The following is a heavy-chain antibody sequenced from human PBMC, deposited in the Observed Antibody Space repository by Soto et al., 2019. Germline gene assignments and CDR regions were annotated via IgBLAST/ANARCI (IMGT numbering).Heavy chain of an antibody. CDR3: ARRYGDYFDY. D-gene: IGHD4-17*01. CDR1: GGSFSGYD. V-gene: IGHV4-34*01. Sequence: SETLSLTCAVYGGSFSGYDWTWIRQPPGTGLEWIGEINHSGSTNYNPSLKSRVNISVDTSKNQFSMKLSSVTAADTAVYYCARRYGDYFDYWGQGTLVTVSS. J-gene: IGHJ4*02. CDR2: INHSGST.